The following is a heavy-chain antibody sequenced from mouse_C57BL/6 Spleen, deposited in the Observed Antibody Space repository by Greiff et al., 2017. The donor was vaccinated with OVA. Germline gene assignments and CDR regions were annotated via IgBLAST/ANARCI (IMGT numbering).Heavy chain of an antibody. Sequence: QVQLKQSGAELVRPGTSVKVSCKASGYAFTNYLIEWVKQRPGQGLEWIGLINPGSGGTNYNEKFKGKATLTADKSSSTAYMQLSSLTSEDSAVYFCARGDGNYRTWFAYWGQGTLVTVSA. D-gene: IGHD2-1*01. CDR2: INPGSGGT. V-gene: IGHV1-54*01. J-gene: IGHJ3*01. CDR3: ARGDGNYRTWFAY. CDR1: GYAFTNYL.